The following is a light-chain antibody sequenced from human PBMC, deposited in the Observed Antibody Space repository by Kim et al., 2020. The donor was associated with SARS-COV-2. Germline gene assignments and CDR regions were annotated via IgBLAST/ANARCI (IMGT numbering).Light chain of an antibody. CDR2: DAS. CDR1: QSVSRY. J-gene: IGKJ2*01. CDR3: QQRSNWPPVYT. Sequence: EIVLTQSPATLSLSPGERATLSCRASQSVSRYLAWYQQKRGQAPRLLIYDASNRATGIPARFSGSGSGTDFTLTISSLEPEDSAVYYCQQRSNWPPVYTFGQGTKLEI. V-gene: IGKV3-11*01.